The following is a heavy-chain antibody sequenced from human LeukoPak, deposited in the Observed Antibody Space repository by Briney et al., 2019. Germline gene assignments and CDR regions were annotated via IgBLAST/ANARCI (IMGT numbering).Heavy chain of an antibody. Sequence: SQTLSLTCTVSGGAIASGGYSWNWIRQSPGKGLEWIGCIYDRGPAYYNPSLKSRFTISVDRPKNQFFLNVTSLTAADTAVYYCTRSRQASGLLSSWGQGTPVVVSS. J-gene: IGHJ5*02. V-gene: IGHV4-30-2*06. CDR3: TRSRQASGLLSS. D-gene: IGHD3-10*01. CDR1: GGAIASGGYS. CDR2: IYDRGPA.